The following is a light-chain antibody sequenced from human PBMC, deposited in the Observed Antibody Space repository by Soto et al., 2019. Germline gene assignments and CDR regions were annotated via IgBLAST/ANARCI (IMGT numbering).Light chain of an antibody. V-gene: IGKV1-6*01. CDR3: LQNHKYPRT. CDR2: GAS. Sequence: AIQMTQSPSSLSASVGDRVTITCRASQDISDDVGWYQQTPGKAPKLLISGASRLQSGVPSRFSGSGSGAQFTLTITSLRPEDSAIYYCLQNHKYPRTFGQGTKVEI. CDR1: QDISDD. J-gene: IGKJ1*01.